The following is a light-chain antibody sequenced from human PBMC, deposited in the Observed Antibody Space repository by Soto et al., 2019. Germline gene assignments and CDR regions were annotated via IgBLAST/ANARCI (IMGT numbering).Light chain of an antibody. CDR1: SSDVGSYNL. V-gene: IGLV2-23*01. J-gene: IGLJ1*01. CDR3: CSYAGSSPYV. CDR2: EGS. Sequence: QSVLTQPASVSGSPGQSITISCTGTSSDVGSYNLVSWYQQHPGKAPKLMIYEGSKRPSGVSNRFSGSKSGNTASLTISGLQAEEEADYYCCSYAGSSPYVFGTGTKVTVL.